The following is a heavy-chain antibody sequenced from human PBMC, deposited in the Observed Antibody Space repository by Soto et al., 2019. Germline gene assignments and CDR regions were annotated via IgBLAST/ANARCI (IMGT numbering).Heavy chain of an antibody. D-gene: IGHD3-3*01. J-gene: IGHJ5*02. CDR1: GSSIRIGGYH. CDR2: ISKSGTA. CDR3: VRALGSRFMEWPRFDP. Sequence: PSETLSLTCTVSGSSIRIGGYHWTWIRQSPGKGLEWIGFISKSGTAKYNPSLSTRVSISVDTSRNQFSLKLNFVSAADTAVYYCVRALGSRFMEWPRFDPWGQGKLVTAPQ. V-gene: IGHV4-30-4*01.